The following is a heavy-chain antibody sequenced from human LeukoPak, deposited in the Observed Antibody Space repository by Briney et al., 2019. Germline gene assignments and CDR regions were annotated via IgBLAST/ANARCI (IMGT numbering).Heavy chain of an antibody. CDR3: ARGIKWNYALVGRHYYYMDV. CDR2: ISAYNGNT. V-gene: IGHV1-18*01. D-gene: IGHD1-7*01. Sequence: GASVKVSCKASGYTFTSYGTSWVRQAPGQGLEWMGWISAYNGNTNYAQKLQGRVTMTTDTSTSTAYMELSSLRSEDTAVYYCARGIKWNYALVGRHYYYMDVWGKGTTVTVSS. CDR1: GYTFTSYG. J-gene: IGHJ6*03.